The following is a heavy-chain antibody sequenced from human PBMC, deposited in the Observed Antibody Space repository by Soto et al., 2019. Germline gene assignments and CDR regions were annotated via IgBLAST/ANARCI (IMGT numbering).Heavy chain of an antibody. CDR3: ARGGTCILRFDP. CDR2: IYYTGTT. D-gene: IGHD1-1*01. J-gene: IGHJ5*02. CDR1: GGSISPYY. Sequence: SETLSLTCTVSGGSISPYYWSWIRQPPGKGLEWIGYIYYTGTTRYNPSLKSRVTISIDTSNNQFSLNLTSVTAADTAVYYCARGGTCILRFDPLGQGTLVTVSS. V-gene: IGHV4-59*12.